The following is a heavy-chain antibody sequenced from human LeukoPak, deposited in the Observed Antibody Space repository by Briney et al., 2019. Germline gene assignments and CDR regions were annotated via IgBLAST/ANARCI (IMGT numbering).Heavy chain of an antibody. CDR2: IYYSGST. D-gene: IGHD3-22*01. CDR3: ARDPGKAYYYDSSGYYDAFDI. J-gene: IGHJ3*02. V-gene: IGHV4-59*01. CDR1: GGSISSYY. Sequence: SETLSLTCTVSGGSISSYYWSWIRQPPGKGLEWIGYIYYSGSTNYNPSLKSRVTISVDTSKNQFSLKLSSVTAADTAVYYCARDPGKAYYYDSSGYYDAFDIWGQGTMVTVSS.